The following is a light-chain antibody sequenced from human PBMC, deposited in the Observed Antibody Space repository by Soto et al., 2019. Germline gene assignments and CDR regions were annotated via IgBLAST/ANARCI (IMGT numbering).Light chain of an antibody. V-gene: IGLV2-23*03. CDR3: CSFAGSSTV. Sequence: QSALTQPASVSGSPGKSITISCTGTSRDVGSYKLVSWYQQHPGKAPELIIYEGSKRPSGVSNRFSASKSGNTASLTISGLQAEDEADYYCCSFAGSSTVFGVGTKLTVL. J-gene: IGLJ1*01. CDR1: SRDVGSYKL. CDR2: EGS.